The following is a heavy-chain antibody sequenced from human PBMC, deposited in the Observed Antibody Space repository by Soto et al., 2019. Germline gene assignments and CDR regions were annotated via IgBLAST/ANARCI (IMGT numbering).Heavy chain of an antibody. D-gene: IGHD5-18*01. V-gene: IGHV4-59*01. J-gene: IGHJ4*02. CDR2: IYYSGST. CDR3: ARGPSYSYGLMIDY. CDR1: GGSISSYY. Sequence: SETLSLTCTVSGGSISSYYWSWIRQPPGKGLEWIGYIYYSGSTNYNPSLKSRVTISVDTSKNQFSLKLSSVTAADTAVYYCARGPSYSYGLMIDYWGQGTLVTVSS.